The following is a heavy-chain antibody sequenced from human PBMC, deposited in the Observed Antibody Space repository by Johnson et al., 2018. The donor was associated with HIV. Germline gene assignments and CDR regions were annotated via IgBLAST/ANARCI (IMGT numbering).Heavy chain of an antibody. CDR1: GFTFSSYW. J-gene: IGHJ3*01. Sequence: VQLVESGGGLVQPGGSLRLSCAASGFTFSSYWMHWVRQAPGKGLVWVSRINSDGSSTSYADSVKGRFTISRDNAKNTLYLQMNSLRAEDTAVYYCARSPEIGDRLWRAFDVWGQGTMVTVSS. CDR2: INSDGSST. V-gene: IGHV3-74*01. CDR3: ARSPEIGDRLWRAFDV. D-gene: IGHD4-17*01.